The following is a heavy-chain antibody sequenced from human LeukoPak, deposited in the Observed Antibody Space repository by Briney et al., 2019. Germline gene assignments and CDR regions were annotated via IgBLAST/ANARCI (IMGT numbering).Heavy chain of an antibody. CDR2: INHSGST. V-gene: IGHV4-34*01. CDR3: ARRLLGYCSGGSCYSGYFQH. J-gene: IGHJ1*01. D-gene: IGHD2-15*01. CDR1: GGSISSYY. Sequence: SETLSLTCTVSGGSISSYYWSWIRQPPGKGLEWIGEINHSGSTNSNPSLKSRVTISVDTSKNQFSLKLSSVTAADTAMYYCARRLLGYCSGGSCYSGYFQHWGQGTLVTVSS.